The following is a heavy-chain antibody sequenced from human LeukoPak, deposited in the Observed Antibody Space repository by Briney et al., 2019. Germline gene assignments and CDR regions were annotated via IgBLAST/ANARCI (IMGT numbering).Heavy chain of an antibody. CDR1: GFTFSSYS. J-gene: IGHJ5*02. CDR2: ISSSSYI. CDR3: ARSRGYYYDSSGYSLFDP. Sequence: PGGSLRLSCAASGFTFSSYSMNWVRQAPGKGLEWVSSISSSSYIYYADSVKGRFTISRDNAKNSLYLQMNSLRAEDTAVYYCARSRGYYYDSSGYSLFDPWGQGTLVTVSS. V-gene: IGHV3-21*01. D-gene: IGHD3-22*01.